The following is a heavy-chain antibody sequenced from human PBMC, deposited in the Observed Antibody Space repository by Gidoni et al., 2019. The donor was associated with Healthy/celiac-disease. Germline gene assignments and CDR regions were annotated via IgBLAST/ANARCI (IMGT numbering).Heavy chain of an antibody. D-gene: IGHD3-16*02. CDR3: ARATSGLRLGELSF. J-gene: IGHJ4*02. Sequence: QVQLQESGPGLVKPSQTLSLTCTVSGGSISSGGYYWSWIRQHPGKGLAWIGYIYYRGSTSYNPSLKSRVTISVDTSKNQFSLKLSSVTAADTAVYYCARATSGLRLGELSFWGQGTLVTVSS. CDR1: GGSISSGGYY. V-gene: IGHV4-31*03. CDR2: IYYRGST.